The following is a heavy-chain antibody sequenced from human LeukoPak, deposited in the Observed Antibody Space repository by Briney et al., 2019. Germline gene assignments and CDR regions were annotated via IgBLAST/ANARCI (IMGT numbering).Heavy chain of an antibody. V-gene: IGHV3-9*01. CDR1: GFTFDDYA. CDR3: ATSAVAGTRRDY. CDR2: ISWNSGSI. D-gene: IGHD6-19*01. Sequence: GGSLRLSCAASGFTFDDYAMHWVQQAPGKGLEWVSGISWNSGSIGYADSVKGRFTISRDNAKNSLYLQMNSLRAEDTALYYCATSAVAGTRRDYWGQGTLVTVSS. J-gene: IGHJ4*02.